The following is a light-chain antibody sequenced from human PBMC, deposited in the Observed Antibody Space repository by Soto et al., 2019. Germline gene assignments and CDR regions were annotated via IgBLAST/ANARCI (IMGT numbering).Light chain of an antibody. CDR3: QQYDTSHT. J-gene: IGKJ2*01. V-gene: IGKV3-20*01. CDR1: QSVSSSY. Sequence: EIVLTQSPGTLSLSPGERATLSCRASQSVSSSYLAWYQQKPGQAPRLLIYGASSRATGIPDRFSGSGSGTDFTLTISRLEPEDFAVYFCQQYDTSHTFGQGTKLEIK. CDR2: GAS.